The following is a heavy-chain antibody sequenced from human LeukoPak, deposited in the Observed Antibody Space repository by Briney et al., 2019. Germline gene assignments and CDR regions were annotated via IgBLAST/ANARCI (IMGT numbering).Heavy chain of an antibody. D-gene: IGHD3-9*01. CDR1: GYTFTSYG. V-gene: IGHV1-18*01. CDR3: ARNVLRYFDWLPRQDY. CDR2: ISAYNGNT. Sequence: AAVTVSRKASGYTFTSYGISGLRQAPGRGLEWMGLISAYNGNTNYAQKLQGGVTMTTDTSTSTAYMELRSLRSDDTAVYYCARNVLRYFDWLPRQDYWGQGTLVTVSS. J-gene: IGHJ4*02.